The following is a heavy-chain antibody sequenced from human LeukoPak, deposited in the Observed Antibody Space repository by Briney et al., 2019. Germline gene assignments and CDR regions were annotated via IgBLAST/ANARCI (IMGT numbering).Heavy chain of an antibody. J-gene: IGHJ6*02. V-gene: IGHV1-18*01. Sequence: GASVKVSCKASGYTFTNFGISWVRQAPGQGLEWMGWISAYNGNTNYAQEFQGRVTMTTDASTSTAYLELRSLRSDDTAVYYCARERLTTSWVPYGMDVWGQGTTVTVSS. CDR3: ARERLTTSWVPYGMDV. CDR1: GYTFTNFG. D-gene: IGHD2/OR15-2a*01. CDR2: ISAYNGNT.